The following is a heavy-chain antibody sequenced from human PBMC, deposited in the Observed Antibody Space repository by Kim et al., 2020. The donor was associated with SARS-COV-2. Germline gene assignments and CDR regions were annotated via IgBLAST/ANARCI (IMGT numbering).Heavy chain of an antibody. CDR3: ARVQYDFWSAYLY. Sequence: GGSLRLSCAASGFIFSDYAMHWVRQAPGKGLEYVSAISATGGTTFYADAVKGRFTISRDNSKKMLYLQMGSLRTDDMAVYYCARVQYDFWSAYLYWGQGTLVTASS. CDR1: GFIFSDYA. CDR2: ISATGGTT. V-gene: IGHV3-64*02. J-gene: IGHJ4*02. D-gene: IGHD3-3*01.